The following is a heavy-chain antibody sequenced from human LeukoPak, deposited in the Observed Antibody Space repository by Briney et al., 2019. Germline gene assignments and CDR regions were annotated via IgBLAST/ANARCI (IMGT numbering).Heavy chain of an antibody. CDR2: INPSGGST. J-gene: IGHJ3*02. V-gene: IGHV1-46*01. CDR1: GYTFTGYY. CDR3: ARGCSSTSCYAFDI. Sequence: GASVKVSCKASGYTFTGYYMHWVRQAPGQGLEWMGVINPSGGSTRYAQKFQGRVTMTRDMSTSTVYMELSSLRSEDTAVHYCARGCSSTSCYAFDIWGQGTMVTVSS. D-gene: IGHD2-2*01.